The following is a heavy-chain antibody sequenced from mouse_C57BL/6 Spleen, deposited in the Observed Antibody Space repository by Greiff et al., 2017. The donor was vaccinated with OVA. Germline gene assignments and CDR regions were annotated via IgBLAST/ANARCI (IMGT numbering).Heavy chain of an antibody. CDR3: AREGREAYYFDY. J-gene: IGHJ2*01. Sequence: VQLQQSGAELVRPGTSVKVSCKASGYAFTNYLIEWVKQRPGQGLEWIGVINPGSGGTNYNEKFKGKATLTADKSSSTAYMQLSSLTSEDSAVYVCAREGREAYYFDYWGQGTTLTVYS. CDR2: INPGSGGT. D-gene: IGHD3-3*01. V-gene: IGHV1-54*01. CDR1: GYAFTNYL.